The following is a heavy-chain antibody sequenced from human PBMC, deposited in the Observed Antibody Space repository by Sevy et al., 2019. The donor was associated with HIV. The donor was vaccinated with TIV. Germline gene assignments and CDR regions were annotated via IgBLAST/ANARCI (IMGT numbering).Heavy chain of an antibody. D-gene: IGHD3-16*02. CDR1: GFTFSTYW. CDR2: IKQDGSDK. CDR3: ARALADWGSFHYSS. Sequence: GGSLRLSCAASGFTFSTYWMTWVRQAPGKGLEWVANIKQDGSDKYYVDSVKGRFTVSRDNGKNSLYLNMDSLRVGDTAVYFCARALADWGSFHYSSWGRGTLVTVSS. V-gene: IGHV3-7*01. J-gene: IGHJ4*02.